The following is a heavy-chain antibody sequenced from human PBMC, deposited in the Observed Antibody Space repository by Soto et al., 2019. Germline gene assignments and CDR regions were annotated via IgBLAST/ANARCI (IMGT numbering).Heavy chain of an antibody. D-gene: IGHD6-19*01. CDR2: IYWTDDK. CDR3: AHRPSGWYLFDY. J-gene: IGHJ4*02. V-gene: IGHV2-5*01. Sequence: QITLKESGPTLVRPTQTLTLTCTFSGFSLSTSGLGVGWIRQPPGKALEWLALIYWTDDKRYSPSLKARLTITKDTSKNQVVRTMTNMDPVDTATYSGAHRPSGWYLFDYWGQGTLVTVSS. CDR1: GFSLSTSGLG.